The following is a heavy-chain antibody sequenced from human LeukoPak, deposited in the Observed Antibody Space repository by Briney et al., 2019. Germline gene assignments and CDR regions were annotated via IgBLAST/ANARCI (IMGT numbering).Heavy chain of an antibody. D-gene: IGHD6-25*01. CDR1: GGTFSSYA. CDR3: ARCGSGVENLFDP. CDR2: MIPIFGTA. V-gene: IGHV1-69*13. J-gene: IGHJ5*02. Sequence: SVKVSCKASGGTFSSYAISWVRQAPGQGREWKGGMIPIFGTANYEQKFQGRVTITADETTRTEYMEMRRQRDEETAVYYCARCGSGVENLFDPWGQGTLVTVSS.